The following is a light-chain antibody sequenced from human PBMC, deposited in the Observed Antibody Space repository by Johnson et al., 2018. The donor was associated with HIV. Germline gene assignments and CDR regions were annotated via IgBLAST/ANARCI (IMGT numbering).Light chain of an antibody. CDR2: DND. V-gene: IGLV1-51*02. Sequence: QSVLTQPPSVSAAPGQKVTISCSGSNSNIGNNYVSWYQQLPGAAPKLLIYDNDRRPSGVPDRFSGSKSGTSATLDITGLQSGDAADYYCGTWDASLSVNVFGPGTKVTVL. CDR1: NSNIGNNY. J-gene: IGLJ1*01. CDR3: GTWDASLSVNV.